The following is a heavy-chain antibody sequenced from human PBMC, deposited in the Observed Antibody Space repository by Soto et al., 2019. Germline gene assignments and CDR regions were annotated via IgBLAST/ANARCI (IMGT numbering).Heavy chain of an antibody. J-gene: IGHJ3*02. CDR3: ALDYYGSGSYPNDAFDI. V-gene: IGHV3-23*01. Sequence: EVQLLESGGGLVQTGGSLRLSCAASGFTFSSSAMSWVRQAPGKRLEWVSAISGSGGSPYYADSVKGRFTISRDNYKKTLYLQMNSLRAEDTAVYYCALDYYGSGSYPNDAFDIWGQGTMVTVSS. CDR1: GFTFSSSA. CDR2: ISGSGGSP. D-gene: IGHD3-10*01.